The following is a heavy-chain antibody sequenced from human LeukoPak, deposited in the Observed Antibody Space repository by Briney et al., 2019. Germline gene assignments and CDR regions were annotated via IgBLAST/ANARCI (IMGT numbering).Heavy chain of an antibody. CDR1: GGSISSGSYY. CDR2: IYTSGST. J-gene: IGHJ3*02. D-gene: IGHD6-19*01. CDR3: ASQQWLVEGIAFDI. Sequence: SETLSLTCTVSGGSISSGSYYWSWIRQPAGKGLEWIGRIYTSGSTNYNTSLKSRVTISVDTSKTQFSLTLSSVTAADTAVYYCASQQWLVEGIAFDIWGQGTMVTVSS. V-gene: IGHV4-61*02.